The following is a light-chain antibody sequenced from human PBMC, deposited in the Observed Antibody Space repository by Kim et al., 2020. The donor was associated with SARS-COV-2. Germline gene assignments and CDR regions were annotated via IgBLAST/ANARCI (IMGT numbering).Light chain of an antibody. J-gene: IGLJ3*02. CDR1: SSDVGGYNY. CDR3: SSYTSSSTWV. CDR2: DVS. V-gene: IGLV2-14*03. Sequence: GQSSTNSCTGNSSDVGGYNYVSWHQQHPGKAHKLMIYDVSNRPSGVSNRFSGCKSGNTASLTISGLQAEDEADYCCSSYTSSSTWVFGGGTQLTVL.